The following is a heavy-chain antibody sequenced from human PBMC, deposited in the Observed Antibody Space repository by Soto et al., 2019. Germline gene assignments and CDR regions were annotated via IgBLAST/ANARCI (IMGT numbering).Heavy chain of an antibody. Sequence: QLQLQESGPGLVKPSETLSLTCTVSGGSISSSSYYWGWIRQPPGKGLEWIGSIYYSGSTYYNPSPKSRVTLSVDTSKNQFSLKRSSVTAADTAVYYCARRTVAGRADWGQGTLVTVSS. CDR2: IYYSGST. J-gene: IGHJ4*02. CDR3: ARRTVAGRAD. D-gene: IGHD6-19*01. V-gene: IGHV4-39*01. CDR1: GGSISSSSYY.